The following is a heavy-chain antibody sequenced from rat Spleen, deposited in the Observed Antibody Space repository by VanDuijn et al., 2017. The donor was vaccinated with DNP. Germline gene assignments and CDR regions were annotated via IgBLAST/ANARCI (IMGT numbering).Heavy chain of an antibody. D-gene: IGHD2-2*01. CDR3: AREDTHGGFAY. CDR2: IQSGGNT. V-gene: IGHV2-27*01. J-gene: IGHJ3*01. Sequence: QVQLKESGPDLVQPSQTLSLTCTVSGFSLTNYHVHWVRQPPGKGLEWMGRIQSGGNTNYNSALNSRLSISRDTSKSQVFLKMNRLQTEDTATYYCAREDTHGGFAYWGQGTLVTVSS. CDR1: GFSLTNYH.